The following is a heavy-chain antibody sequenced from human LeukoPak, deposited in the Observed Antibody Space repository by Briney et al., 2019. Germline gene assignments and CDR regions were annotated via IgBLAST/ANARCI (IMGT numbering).Heavy chain of an antibody. Sequence: GGSLRLSCAASGFTFSSYSMNWVRQAPGKGLEWVSYISSSSSTIYYADSVKGRFTISRDNAKNSLYLQMNSLRAEDTAVYYCARVRYYDIFHEPVDYWGQGTLVTVSS. CDR3: ARVRYYDIFHEPVDY. V-gene: IGHV3-48*04. J-gene: IGHJ4*02. CDR2: ISSSSSTI. CDR1: GFTFSSYS. D-gene: IGHD3-9*01.